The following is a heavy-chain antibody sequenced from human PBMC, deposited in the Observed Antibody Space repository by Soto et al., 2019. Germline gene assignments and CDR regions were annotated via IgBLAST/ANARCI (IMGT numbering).Heavy chain of an antibody. CDR2: ISSSSSTI. Sequence: EVQLVESGGGLVQPGGSLRLSCAASGFTFSSYSMNWVRQAPGKGLEWVSYISSSSSTIYYADSVKGRFTISRDNAKNSLYLQMNSLRDEDTAVYYCASVAVTEGDHAFDIWGQGTMVTVSS. CDR1: GFTFSSYS. D-gene: IGHD2-21*02. CDR3: ASVAVTEGDHAFDI. J-gene: IGHJ3*02. V-gene: IGHV3-48*02.